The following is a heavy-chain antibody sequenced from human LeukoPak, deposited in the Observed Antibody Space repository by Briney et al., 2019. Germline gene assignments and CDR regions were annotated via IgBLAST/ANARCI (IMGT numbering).Heavy chain of an antibody. CDR3: ARDVYDRSGLVDY. Sequence: PGGSLRLSCAVSGFTFSSYTMNWVRQAPGKGLEWVLCISSSSNYIYYADSVKGRFTISRDNAKNSLYLQMNSLRAEDTAVYFCARDVYDRSGLVDYWGQGTLVTVSS. V-gene: IGHV3-21*01. J-gene: IGHJ4*02. D-gene: IGHD3-22*01. CDR2: ISSSSNYI. CDR1: GFTFSSYT.